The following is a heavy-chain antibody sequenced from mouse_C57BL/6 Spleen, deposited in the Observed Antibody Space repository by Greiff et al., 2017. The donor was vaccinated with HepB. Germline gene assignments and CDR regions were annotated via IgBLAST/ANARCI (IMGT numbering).Heavy chain of an antibody. V-gene: IGHV1-82*01. Sequence: VQLQQSGPELVKPGASVKISCKASGYAFSSSWMNWVKQRPGKGLEWIGRIYPGDGDTNYNGKFKGKATLTADKSSSTAYMQLSSLTSEDSAVYFCARDNYGSRGAMDYWGQGTSVTVSS. J-gene: IGHJ4*01. CDR3: ARDNYGSRGAMDY. CDR2: IYPGDGDT. CDR1: GYAFSSSW. D-gene: IGHD1-1*01.